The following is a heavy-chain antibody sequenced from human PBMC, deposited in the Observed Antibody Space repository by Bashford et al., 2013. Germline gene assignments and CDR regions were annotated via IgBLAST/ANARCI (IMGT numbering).Heavy chain of an antibody. D-gene: IGHD2-2*01. J-gene: IGHJ6*02. CDR3: ARAPCSSTSCYYNYYYYYGMDV. CDR1: GGSFSGYY. CDR2: INHSGST. Sequence: SSETLSLTCAVYGGSFSGYYWSWIRQPPGKGLEWIGEINHSGSTNYNPSLKSRVTISVDTSKNQFSLKLSSVTAADTAVYYCARAPCSSTSCYYNYYYYYGMDVVGPRDHGHRLL. V-gene: IGHV4-34*01.